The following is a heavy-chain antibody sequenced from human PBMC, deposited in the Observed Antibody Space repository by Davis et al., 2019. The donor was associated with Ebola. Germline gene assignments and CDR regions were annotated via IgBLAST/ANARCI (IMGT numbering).Heavy chain of an antibody. CDR3: ARGPSNYDFWGRYTYYYYMDV. CDR1: GGSFSGYY. D-gene: IGHD3-3*01. V-gene: IGHV4-34*01. Sequence: MPSETLSLTCAVYGGSFSGYYWNWIRQPPGKGLEWIGEINHSGSTNYNPSLKSRVTVSVDTSKNQFSLKLSSVTAADTAVYYCARGPSNYDFWGRYTYYYYMDVWGKGTTVTVSS. J-gene: IGHJ6*03. CDR2: INHSGST.